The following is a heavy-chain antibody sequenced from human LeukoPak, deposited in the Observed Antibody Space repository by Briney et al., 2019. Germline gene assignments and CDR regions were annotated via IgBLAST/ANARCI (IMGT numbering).Heavy chain of an antibody. J-gene: IGHJ6*03. Sequence: ETLSLTCAVSGGSISSSNWWSWVRQAPGKGLEWVSVIYSGGSTYYADSVKGRFTISRDNSKNTLYLQMNSLRAEDTAVYYCARDTSSGWYGEDYYYMDVWGKGTTVTISS. CDR1: GGSISSSNW. D-gene: IGHD6-19*01. CDR3: ARDTSSGWYGEDYYYMDV. CDR2: IYSGGST. V-gene: IGHV3-53*01.